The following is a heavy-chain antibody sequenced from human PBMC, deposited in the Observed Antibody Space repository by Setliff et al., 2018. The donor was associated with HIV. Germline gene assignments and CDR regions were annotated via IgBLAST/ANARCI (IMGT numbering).Heavy chain of an antibody. CDR2: LNHSGNI. CDR3: ARGREVIRDTYYSYFYMDV. J-gene: IGHJ6*04. D-gene: IGHD3-22*01. V-gene: IGHV4-34*01. CDR1: GETFNGYF. Sequence: KPSETLSLTCAVYGETFNGYFWTWIRQSPGKGLEWIRELNHSGNINQNPSLRSGFTLSVDTSKNQFSLTLNSVTAADTAVYYCARGREVIRDTYYSYFYMDVWSRGTPVTVSS.